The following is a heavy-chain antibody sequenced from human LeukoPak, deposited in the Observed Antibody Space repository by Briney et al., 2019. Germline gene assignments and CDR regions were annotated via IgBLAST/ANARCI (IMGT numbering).Heavy chain of an antibody. D-gene: IGHD3-16*01. CDR3: ARHMDQFSWGGWFDP. CDR2: IYPGDSDT. Sequence: GESLKISCKGSGYMFTKYWIGWVRQMPGKGLKWMGIIYPGDSDTRYCPSFQGQVTISADKSISTAYLQWSSLKASDTAMYYCARHMDQFSWGGWFDPWGQGTLVTVSS. J-gene: IGHJ5*02. V-gene: IGHV5-51*01. CDR1: GYMFTKYW.